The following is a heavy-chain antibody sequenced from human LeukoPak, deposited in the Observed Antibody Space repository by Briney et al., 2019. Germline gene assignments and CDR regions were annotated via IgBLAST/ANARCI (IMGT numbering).Heavy chain of an antibody. V-gene: IGHV3-23*01. Sequence: GGSLRLSCAASGFTFSSYAMSWVRQAPGKGLEWVSAISGSGGSTYYADSVKGRFTISRDNSKNTPYLQMNSLRAEDTAVYYCAKDSVITFGGVISPRYYFDYWGQGTLVTVSS. J-gene: IGHJ4*02. D-gene: IGHD3-16*02. CDR2: ISGSGGST. CDR1: GFTFSSYA. CDR3: AKDSVITFGGVISPRYYFDY.